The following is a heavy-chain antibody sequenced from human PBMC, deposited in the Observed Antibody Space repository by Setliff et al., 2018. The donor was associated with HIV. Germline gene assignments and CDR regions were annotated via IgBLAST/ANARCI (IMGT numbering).Heavy chain of an antibody. V-gene: IGHV1-8*01. CDR3: ARVPNQELYFYGMDV. CDR2: MNPNNGNT. D-gene: IGHD1-7*01. Sequence: ASVKVSCKASGYTFTSYFLHWVRQAPGQGLEWMGWMNPNNGNTGYAQKFQGRVTITTDESTSTAYMELSSLRSEDTAVYYCARVPNQELYFYGMDVWGQGTTVTVSS. J-gene: IGHJ6*02. CDR1: GYTFTSYF.